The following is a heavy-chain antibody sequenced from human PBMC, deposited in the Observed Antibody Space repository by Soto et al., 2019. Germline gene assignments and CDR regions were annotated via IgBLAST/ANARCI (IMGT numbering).Heavy chain of an antibody. CDR1: GYSFTSYW. CDR2: IYPGDSDT. Sequence: GESLKISCKGSGYSFTSYWIGWVRQMPGKGLEWMGIIYPGDSDTRYSPSFQGQVTISADKSISTAYLQWSSLKASDTAMYYCARGYYYDSSGSPDAFDIWGQGTSVTVSS. CDR3: ARGYYYDSSGSPDAFDI. D-gene: IGHD3-22*01. J-gene: IGHJ3*02. V-gene: IGHV5-51*01.